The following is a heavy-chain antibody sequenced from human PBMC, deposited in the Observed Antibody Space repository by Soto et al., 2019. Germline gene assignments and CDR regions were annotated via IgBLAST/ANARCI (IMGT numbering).Heavy chain of an antibody. V-gene: IGHV3-23*01. CDR2: ISGSGGST. CDR1: GFTFSSYA. Sequence: EVQLLESGGGLVQPGGSLRLSCAASGFTFSSYAMSWVRQAPGKGLEWVSAISGSGGSTYYADSVKGRFTISRDNSKNTLYLQMNCLRAEDTAVYYCAKDGESGSYYSLIDYWGQGTLVTVSS. J-gene: IGHJ4*02. D-gene: IGHD1-26*01. CDR3: AKDGESGSYYSLIDY.